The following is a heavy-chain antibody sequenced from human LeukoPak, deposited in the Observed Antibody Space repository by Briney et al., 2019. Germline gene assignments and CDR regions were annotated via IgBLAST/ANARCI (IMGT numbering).Heavy chain of an antibody. CDR1: GFTFSSYS. Sequence: GGSLRLSCAASGFTFSSYSMDWVRQAPGKGLEWVSSITGSSSHVYYADSVKGRFTISRDNAKNSLYLQMNSLRAEDTAVYYCARPDNFWSGYSFDSWGQGTLVTVSS. CDR2: ITGSSSHV. CDR3: ARPDNFWSGYSFDS. V-gene: IGHV3-21*01. D-gene: IGHD3-3*01. J-gene: IGHJ4*02.